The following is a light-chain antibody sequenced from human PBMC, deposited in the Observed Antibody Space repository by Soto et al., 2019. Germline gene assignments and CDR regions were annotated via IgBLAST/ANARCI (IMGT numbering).Light chain of an antibody. CDR1: QTVNRNQ. CDR2: TAS. J-gene: IGKJ4*01. Sequence: EIVLTQSPGTLYLSPGEGATLSCRAGQTVNRNQIAWYQHKPGQAPRLLIYTASYRPTGIPDRLSGSGSGTDFTLGISRLEPEDFAVYYCQQYGNSPQITFGG. V-gene: IGKV3-20*01. CDR3: QQYGNSPQIT.